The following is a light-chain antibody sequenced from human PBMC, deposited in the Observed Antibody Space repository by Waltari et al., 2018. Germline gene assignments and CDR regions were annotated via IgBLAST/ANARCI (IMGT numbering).Light chain of an antibody. J-gene: IGKJ4*01. V-gene: IGKV3-11*01. CDR2: DAS. CDR1: PSVSSY. Sequence: EIVLTQSPATLSLSPGERATLSCRASPSVSSYLAWYQQKPGQAPRLLIYDASNRATGIPAMFSGSGSGTDFTLTISSLEPEDFAVYYCQQRSNWPTFGGGTKVEIK. CDR3: QQRSNWPT.